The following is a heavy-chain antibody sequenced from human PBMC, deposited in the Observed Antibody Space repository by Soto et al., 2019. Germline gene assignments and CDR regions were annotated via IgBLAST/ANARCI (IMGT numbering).Heavy chain of an antibody. CDR1: GGTFRRDA. CDR2: IIPISGTA. V-gene: IGHV1-69*12. CDR3: ARSGSTVIVGVNGYYYYAMDV. J-gene: IGHJ6*02. D-gene: IGHD3-22*01. Sequence: QVQLVQSGAEVKKPGSSVKVSCKASGGTFRRDAISWVRQAPGQGLEWMGGIIPISGTANYAQKFQGRVTITADEFTSTGDMELSSLRAEDTAVYYCARSGSTVIVGVNGYYYYAMDVWGQGTTVTVSS.